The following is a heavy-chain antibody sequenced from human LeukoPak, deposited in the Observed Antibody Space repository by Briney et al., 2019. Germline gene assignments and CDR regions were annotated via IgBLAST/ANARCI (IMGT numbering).Heavy chain of an antibody. V-gene: IGHV4-34*01. D-gene: IGHD6-6*01. Sequence: PSETLSLTCAVYGGSFSGYYWSWIRQPPGKGLEWIGEINHGGSTNYNPSLKSRVTISVDTSKNQFSLKLSSMTAADTAVYYCARELPRAARYYYYYYYMDVCGKGTTVTVSS. J-gene: IGHJ6*03. CDR1: GGSFSGYY. CDR2: INHGGST. CDR3: ARELPRAARYYYYYYYMDV.